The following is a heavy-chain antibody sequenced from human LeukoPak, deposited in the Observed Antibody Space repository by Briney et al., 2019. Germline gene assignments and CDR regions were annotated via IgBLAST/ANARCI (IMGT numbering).Heavy chain of an antibody. CDR3: ARGTGLFDY. Sequence: PGGSLRLSCATSGFPFSSYWMNWVRQFPGKGLEWVANIKQDGSETYYVDSVKGRFTISRDNATNSLFLHMNSLRADDTALYYCARGTGLFDYWGQGTLVTVSS. CDR1: GFPFSSYW. D-gene: IGHD2-8*02. V-gene: IGHV3-7*04. CDR2: IKQDGSET. J-gene: IGHJ4*02.